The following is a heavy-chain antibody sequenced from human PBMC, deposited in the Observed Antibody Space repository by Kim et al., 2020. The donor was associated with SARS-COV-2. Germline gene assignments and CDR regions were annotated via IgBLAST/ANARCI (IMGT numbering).Heavy chain of an antibody. CDR3: ASYFVVAASYFDY. D-gene: IGHD2-15*01. Sequence: YAQKFQGRVTITADESTSTAYMERSSLRSEDTAVYYCASYFVVAASYFDYWGQGTLVTVSS. V-gene: IGHV1-69*01. J-gene: IGHJ4*02.